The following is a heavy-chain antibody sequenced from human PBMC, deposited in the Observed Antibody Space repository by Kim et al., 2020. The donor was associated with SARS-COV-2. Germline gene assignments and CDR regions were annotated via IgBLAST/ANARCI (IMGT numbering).Heavy chain of an antibody. CDR2: MNPNSGNT. V-gene: IGHV1-8*01. D-gene: IGHD3-16*02. J-gene: IGHJ4*02. CDR1: GYTFTSYD. CDR3: ARAPRYDYVWGSYRYTGYDY. Sequence: ASVKVSCKASGYTFTSYDINWVRQATGQGLEWMGWMNPNSGNTGYAQKFQGRVTMTRNTSISTAYMELSSLRSEDTAVYYCARAPRYDYVWGSYRYTGYDYWGQGTLVTVSS.